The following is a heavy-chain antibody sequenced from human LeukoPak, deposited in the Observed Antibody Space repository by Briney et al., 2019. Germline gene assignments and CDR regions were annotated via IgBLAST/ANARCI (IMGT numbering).Heavy chain of an antibody. CDR1: GGSFSGYY. CDR3: ARAHHYDFWSGYRRGRFDP. Sequence: SETLSLTCAVYGGSFSGYYWSWIRQPPGKGLEWIGEINHSGSTNYNPSLKSRVTISVDTSKNQFSLKLSSVTAADTAVYYCARAHHYDFWSGYRRGRFDPWGQGTLVTVSS. V-gene: IGHV4-34*01. CDR2: INHSGST. J-gene: IGHJ5*02. D-gene: IGHD3-3*01.